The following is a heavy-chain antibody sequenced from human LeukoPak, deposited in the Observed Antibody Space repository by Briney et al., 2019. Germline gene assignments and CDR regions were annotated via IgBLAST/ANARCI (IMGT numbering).Heavy chain of an antibody. CDR1: GFTFSSYS. D-gene: IGHD2-15*01. V-gene: IGHV3-48*02. CDR3: ARQYCSGGSCYPYYYYGMDV. CDR2: ISSSSSTI. J-gene: IGHJ6*02. Sequence: PGGSLRLSCAASGFTFSSYSMNWVRRAPGKGLEWVSYISSSSSTIYYADSVKGRFTISRDNAKNSLYLQMNSLRDEDTAVYYCARQYCSGGSCYPYYYYGMDVWGQGTTVTVSS.